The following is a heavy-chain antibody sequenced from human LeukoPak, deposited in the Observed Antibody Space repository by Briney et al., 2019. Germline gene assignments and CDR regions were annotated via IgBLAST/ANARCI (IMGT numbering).Heavy chain of an antibody. CDR1: GCTFTAYY. D-gene: IGHD6-19*01. V-gene: IGHV1-2*02. J-gene: IGHJ4*02. CDR3: ASMSSGWYAFDY. CDR2: INPNSGGT. Sequence: ASVKVSCKTSGCTFTAYYMHWVRQAPGQGLEWMGWINPNSGGTNYAQKFQGRVTMTRDTSISTAYMELSRLRSDDTAVYYCASMSSGWYAFDYWGQGTLVTVSS.